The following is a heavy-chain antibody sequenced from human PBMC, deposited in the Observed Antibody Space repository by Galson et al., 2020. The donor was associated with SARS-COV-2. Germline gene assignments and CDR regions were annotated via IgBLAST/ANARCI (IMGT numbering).Heavy chain of an antibody. D-gene: IGHD3-3*01. CDR2: ISWDGGST. Sequence: GGSLRLSCAASGFTFDDYTMHWVRQAPGKGLEWVSLISWDGGSTYYADSVKGRFTISRDNSKNSLYLQMNSLRTEDTALYYCAKGGALYDFWSGFDYWGQGTLVIVSS. V-gene: IGHV3-43*01. CDR1: GFTFDDYT. J-gene: IGHJ4*02. CDR3: AKGGALYDFWSGFDY.